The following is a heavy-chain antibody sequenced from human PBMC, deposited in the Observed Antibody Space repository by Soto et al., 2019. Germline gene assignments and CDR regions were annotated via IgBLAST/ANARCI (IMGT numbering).Heavy chain of an antibody. CDR3: EQDPGYSLDY. D-gene: IGHD5-18*01. CDR2: IYYRSKWYN. J-gene: IGHJ4*02. V-gene: IGHV6-1*01. CDR1: GDSVSISSGA. Sequence: QVPLPQSGPGLVKPSQTISLTCTISGDSVSISSGAWNWIRQSPSRGLEWLGRIYYRSKWYNDYAVSMQSRRNLPPETSKHHFALQLDSVTPEDTAVYYCEQDPGYSLDYWGQGNLVTVSS.